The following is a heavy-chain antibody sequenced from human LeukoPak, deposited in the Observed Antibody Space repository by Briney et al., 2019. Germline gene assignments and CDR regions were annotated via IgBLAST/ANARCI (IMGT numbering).Heavy chain of an antibody. CDR1: GFIFSDYY. V-gene: IGHV3-11*04. J-gene: IGHJ6*04. D-gene: IGHD3-10*02. Sequence: PGGSLRLSCTASGFIFSDYYMSWIHQAPGKGLEWLSFISESGDTRHYIDSVRGRFTISRDSGRNSLYLQMNTLRVEDTAVYYCAELGITMIGGVWGKGTTVTISS. CDR2: ISESGDTR. CDR3: AELGITMIGGV.